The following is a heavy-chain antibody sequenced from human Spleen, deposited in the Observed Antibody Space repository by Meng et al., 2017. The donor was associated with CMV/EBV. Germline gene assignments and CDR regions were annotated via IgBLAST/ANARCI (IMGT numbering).Heavy chain of an antibody. V-gene: IGHV4-61*01. CDR2: IYYNGST. D-gene: IGHD6-13*01. Sequence: VSGGSVSSDSYYWSWIRQPPGKGLEWIGYIYYNGSTNYNPSLKSRVTISLDTSKSQFSLKLSSLTAADTAVYYCARWQQLARGWFDPWGQGTLVTVSS. CDR3: ARWQQLARGWFDP. CDR1: GGSVSSDSYY. J-gene: IGHJ5*02.